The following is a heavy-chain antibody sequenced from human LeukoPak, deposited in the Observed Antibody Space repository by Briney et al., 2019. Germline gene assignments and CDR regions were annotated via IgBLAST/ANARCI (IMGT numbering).Heavy chain of an antibody. D-gene: IGHD6-6*01. CDR2: INPSGGST. Sequence: ASVTVSCKASGYTFTSYYMHWVRQAPGQGLEWMGIINPSGGSTSYAQKFQGRVTMTRDMSTSTVYMELSSLRSEDTAVYYCARSPGEQLVVELTYYYYYYMDVWGKGTTVTVSS. CDR1: GYTFTSYY. V-gene: IGHV1-46*01. CDR3: ARSPGEQLVVELTYYYYYYMDV. J-gene: IGHJ6*03.